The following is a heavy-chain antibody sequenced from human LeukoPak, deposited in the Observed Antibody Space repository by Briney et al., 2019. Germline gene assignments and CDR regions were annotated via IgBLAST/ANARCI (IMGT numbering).Heavy chain of an antibody. CDR1: GGSISSSSYY. Sequence: SETLSLTCTVSGGSISSSSYYWGWIRQPPGKGLEWIGSIYYSGSTYYNPSLKSRVTISVDTSKNQFSLKLSSVTAADTAVYYCARQQQWLVLRGKGTTVTVSS. D-gene: IGHD6-19*01. V-gene: IGHV4-39*01. CDR3: ARQQQWLVL. CDR2: IYYSGST. J-gene: IGHJ6*04.